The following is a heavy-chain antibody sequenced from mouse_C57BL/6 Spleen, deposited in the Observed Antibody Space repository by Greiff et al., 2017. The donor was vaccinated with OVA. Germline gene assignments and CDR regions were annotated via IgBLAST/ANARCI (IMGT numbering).Heavy chain of an antibody. Sequence: DVQLQESGPGLVKPSQSLSLTCSVTGYSITSGYYWNWIRQFPGNKLEWMGYISYDGSNNYNPSLKNRISITRDTSKNQFFLKLNSVTTEDTATYYCARADYDGFPDYWGQGTTLTVSS. J-gene: IGHJ2*01. CDR3: ARADYDGFPDY. V-gene: IGHV3-6*01. CDR2: ISYDGSN. CDR1: GYSITSGYY. D-gene: IGHD2-3*01.